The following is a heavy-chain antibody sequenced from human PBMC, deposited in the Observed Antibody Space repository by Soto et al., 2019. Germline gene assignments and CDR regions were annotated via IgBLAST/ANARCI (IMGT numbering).Heavy chain of an antibody. CDR3: AREVDY. CDR2: IYDSGST. Sequence: QVQLQESGPGLVNPSQTLSLTCTVSGDSISSGGYFWSWSRQHTEKGLEWIGYIYDSGSTNYNPSLKSRATIAGDTSKNQFSLNLSSVTAADTAVYYCAREVDYWGQGTLVTVSS. V-gene: IGHV4-31*03. CDR1: GDSISSGGYF. J-gene: IGHJ4*02.